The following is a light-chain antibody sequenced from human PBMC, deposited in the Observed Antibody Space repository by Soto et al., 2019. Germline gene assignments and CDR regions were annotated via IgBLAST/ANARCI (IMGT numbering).Light chain of an antibody. Sequence: QSALTQPASVSGSPGQSITISCTGTSSDVGGYNYVSWYRQHPGKAPKLMIFVVSNRPSGVSDRFSGSKSGNTASLTISGLQAEDEADYYCSSYSSSSTPSVFGTGTKVTVL. CDR1: SSDVGGYNY. V-gene: IGLV2-14*03. CDR3: SSYSSSSTPSV. CDR2: VVS. J-gene: IGLJ1*01.